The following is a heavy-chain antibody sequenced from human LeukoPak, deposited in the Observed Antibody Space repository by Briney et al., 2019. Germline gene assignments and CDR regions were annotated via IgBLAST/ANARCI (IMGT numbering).Heavy chain of an antibody. V-gene: IGHV1-18*04. D-gene: IGHD2-2*01. J-gene: IGHJ4*02. Sequence: ASVDVSREASGYTLTSYGMSWVRHASGQGLVCLRWIIGIYGNTNYAQMLQGRVTITADKSTSTAYMELSSLRSEDTAVYYCARDSSTSSKSYYGYWGQGTLVTVSS. CDR1: GYTLTSYG. CDR3: ARDSSTSSKSYYGY. CDR2: IIGIYGNT.